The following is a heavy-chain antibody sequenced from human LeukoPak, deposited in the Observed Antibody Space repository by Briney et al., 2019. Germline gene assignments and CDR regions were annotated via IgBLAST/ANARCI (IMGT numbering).Heavy chain of an antibody. V-gene: IGHV4-59*08. CDR3: ARAGSSYGMDV. CDR2: IYYSGST. CDR1: GGSISSYY. J-gene: IGHJ6*02. D-gene: IGHD1-26*01. Sequence: PSETLSLTCTVSGGSISSYYWSWIRQPPGKGLEWIGYIYYSGSTNYNPSLKSRVTISVDTSKNQFSLKLSSVTAAGTAVYYCARAGSSYGMDVWGQGTTVTVSS.